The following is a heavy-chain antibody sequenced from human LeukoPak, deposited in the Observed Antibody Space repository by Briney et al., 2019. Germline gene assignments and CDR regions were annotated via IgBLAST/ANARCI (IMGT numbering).Heavy chain of an antibody. D-gene: IGHD3-16*01. V-gene: IGHV4-34*01. CDR3: ARWGGHMPRHVYYFDY. J-gene: IGHJ4*02. Sequence: PSETLSLTCAVHGGSFSGYYWSWIRQPPGKGLEWIGEINHSGSTNYNPSLKSRVTISVDTSKNQFSLKLSSVTAADTAVYYCARWGGHMPRHVYYFDYWGQGTLVTVSS. CDR1: GGSFSGYY. CDR2: INHSGST.